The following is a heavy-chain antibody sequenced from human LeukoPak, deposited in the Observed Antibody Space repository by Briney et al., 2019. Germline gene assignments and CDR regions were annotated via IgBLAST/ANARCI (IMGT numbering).Heavy chain of an antibody. CDR3: GTDRLGATGHWRIDV. Sequence: SETLSLTCSVSGGSFSSYYWTWIRQPAGKGLEWIGRIYNSGTTNYSPSLESPVTIPLDKSKNRSALSLSSLTAADTGCYYCGTDRLGATGHWRIDVWGRGTLVTVSS. J-gene: IGHJ2*01. CDR1: GGSFSSYY. D-gene: IGHD1-26*01. V-gene: IGHV4-4*07. CDR2: IYNSGTT.